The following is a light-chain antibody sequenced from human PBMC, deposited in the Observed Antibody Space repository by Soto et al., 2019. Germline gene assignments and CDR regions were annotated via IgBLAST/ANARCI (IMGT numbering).Light chain of an antibody. V-gene: IGKV1-39*01. CDR1: QSISSY. Sequence: DIQMTQSPSSLSASVGDRVTITCRASQSISSYLNWYQQKPGKAPKLLIYAASSLQSGVPSRFSGSGSGTDFTLTISSLQPEDFATYYCQQSYSTPELTFGGGIKVDIK. CDR2: AAS. J-gene: IGKJ4*01. CDR3: QQSYSTPELT.